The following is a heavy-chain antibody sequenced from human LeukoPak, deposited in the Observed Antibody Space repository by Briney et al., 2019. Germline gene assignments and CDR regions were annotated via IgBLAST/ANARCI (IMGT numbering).Heavy chain of an antibody. Sequence: PSETLSLTCTVSGGSISSYYWSWIRQPPGKGLEWIGYIYYSGSTNYNPSLKSRVTISVDTSKNQFSLKLSSVTAADTAVYYCARVRSIAAAGTSFDAFDIWGQGTMVTVSS. V-gene: IGHV4-59*01. J-gene: IGHJ3*02. CDR1: GGSISSYY. CDR2: IYYSGST. D-gene: IGHD6-13*01. CDR3: ARVRSIAAAGTSFDAFDI.